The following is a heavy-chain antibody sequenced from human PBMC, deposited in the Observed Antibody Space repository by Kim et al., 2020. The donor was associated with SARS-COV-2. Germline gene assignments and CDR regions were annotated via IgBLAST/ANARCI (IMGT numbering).Heavy chain of an antibody. J-gene: IGHJ4*02. CDR1: GFTFSSYS. CDR2: ISSSSITI. D-gene: IGHD6-13*01. CDR3: ARGRRNSWYVDD. V-gene: IGHV3-48*02. Sequence: GGSLRLSCAASGFTFSSYSMNWVRQAPGKGLEWVSYISSSSITIYYADSVKVRFTISRDNAKNSLYLQMNSLRDEDTAVYDCARGRRNSWYVDDWGQGTLVTVSS.